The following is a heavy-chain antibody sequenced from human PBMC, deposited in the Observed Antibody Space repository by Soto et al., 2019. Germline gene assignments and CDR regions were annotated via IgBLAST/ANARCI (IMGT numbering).Heavy chain of an antibody. V-gene: IGHV3-30-3*01. CDR1: GFTFSSYA. J-gene: IGHJ5*02. D-gene: IGHD2-15*01. Sequence: QVQLVESGGGVVQPGRSLRLSCAASGFTFSSYAMHWVRQAPGKGLEWVAVISYDGSNKYYADSVKGRFTISRDNSKNTLYLQMNSLRAEDTAVYYCARDRLYCSGGSCYSWFDPGGQGTLVTVSS. CDR2: ISYDGSNK. CDR3: ARDRLYCSGGSCYSWFDP.